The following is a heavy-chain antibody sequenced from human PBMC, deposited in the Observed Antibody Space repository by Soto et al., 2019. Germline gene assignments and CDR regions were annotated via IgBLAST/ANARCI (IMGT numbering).Heavy chain of an antibody. V-gene: IGHV3-30*18. CDR3: ANVGYDLDYYYGMDV. J-gene: IGHJ6*02. CDR2: ISYDGSNK. CDR1: GFTFSSYG. Sequence: QVQLVESGGGVVQPGRSLRLSCAASGFTFSSYGMHWVRQAPGKGLEWVAVISYDGSNKYYADSVKGRFTISRDNSTNTLYRQMNSRRAEDTAVYYCANVGYDLDYYYGMDVWGQGTTVTVSS. D-gene: IGHD5-12*01.